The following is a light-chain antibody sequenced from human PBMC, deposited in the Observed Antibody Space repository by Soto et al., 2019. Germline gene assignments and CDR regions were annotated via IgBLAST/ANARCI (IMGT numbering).Light chain of an antibody. CDR1: NSDVGSYNY. CDR3: SSYAGSSNI. J-gene: IGLJ1*01. Sequence: QSVLTQPASVSGSPGQSITISCTGTNSDVGSYNYVSWYQQHPGKAPKLMIYEVNKRPSGVPDRFSGSKSGNTASLTVSGLQAEDEADYYCSSYAGSSNIFGTGTKVTVL. V-gene: IGLV2-8*01. CDR2: EVN.